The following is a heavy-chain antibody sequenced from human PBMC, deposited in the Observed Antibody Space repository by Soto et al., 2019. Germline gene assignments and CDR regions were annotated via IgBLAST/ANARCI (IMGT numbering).Heavy chain of an antibody. J-gene: IGHJ4*02. V-gene: IGHV4-59*01. CDR3: ARIPLYYYGSGSYPTPYYFDY. CDR2: IYYSGST. D-gene: IGHD3-10*01. Sequence: SETLSLTCTVSGGSISSYYWSWIRQPPGKGLEWIGYIYYSGSTNYNPSLKSRVTISVDTSKKQFSLKLSSVTAADTAVYYCARIPLYYYGSGSYPTPYYFDYWGQGTLVTVSS. CDR1: GGSISSYY.